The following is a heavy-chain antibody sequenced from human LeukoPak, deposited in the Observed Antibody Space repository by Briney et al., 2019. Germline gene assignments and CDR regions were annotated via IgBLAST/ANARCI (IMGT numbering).Heavy chain of an antibody. CDR3: ARRGITMVRGVIMDGDYYYYGMDV. D-gene: IGHD3-10*01. V-gene: IGHV5-51*01. CDR1: GYSFTSYW. CDR2: IYPGDSDT. Sequence: ESLKISCKGSGYSFTSYWIGWVRQMPGKGLEWMGIIYPGDSDTRYSPSFQGQVTISADKSISTAYLQWSSLKASDTAMYYCARRGITMVRGVIMDGDYYYYGMDVWGQGTTVTVSS. J-gene: IGHJ6*02.